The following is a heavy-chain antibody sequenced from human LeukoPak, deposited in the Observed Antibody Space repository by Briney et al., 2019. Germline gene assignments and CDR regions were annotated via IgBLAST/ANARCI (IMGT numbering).Heavy chain of an antibody. CDR1: GFTFSNYW. Sequence: GGSPRLSCAASGFTFSNYWMSWVRQAPGKGLEWVANIKQDGSEKYYVDSVKGRFTISRDNAKNSLYLQMNSLRAEDTALYYCARDDYGGTKYWGQGTLVTVSS. J-gene: IGHJ4*02. CDR2: IKQDGSEK. CDR3: ARDDYGGTKY. D-gene: IGHD4/OR15-4a*01. V-gene: IGHV3-7*01.